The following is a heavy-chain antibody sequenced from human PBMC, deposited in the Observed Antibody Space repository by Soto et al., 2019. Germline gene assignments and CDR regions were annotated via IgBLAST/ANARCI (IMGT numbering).Heavy chain of an antibody. V-gene: IGHV4-39*01. CDR3: ARLSGYCSGDSGRIDS. D-gene: IGHD2-15*01. Sequence: SVPLSFTRILSTGRIRSSGHSCSRTRESPGKGLEGIGSIYYSGSTYYNLSLKSRVTISVDTSKNQFSLKLSSVTAADTAVYFCARLSGYCSGDSGRIDSWGQGTLVPVS. J-gene: IGHJ4*02. CDR1: TGRIRSSGHS. CDR2: IYYSGST.